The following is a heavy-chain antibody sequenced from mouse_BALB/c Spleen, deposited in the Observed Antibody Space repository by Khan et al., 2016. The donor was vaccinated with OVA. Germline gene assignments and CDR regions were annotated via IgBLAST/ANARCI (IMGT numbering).Heavy chain of an antibody. D-gene: IGHD1-1*01. CDR1: GYTFTSYW. CDR2: TNPTNGRT. Sequence: VQLQESGAELVKAGASVKMSCKASGYTFTSYWMHWVKQRLGQGLEWFAETNPTNGRTYYNEKFKSKATLTVDKSSSTAYMLLSGPTFEDSAVYYCARIKKIVATYFDYWGKGTTLTVSS. V-gene: IGHV1S81*02. J-gene: IGHJ2*01. CDR3: ARIKKIVATYFDY.